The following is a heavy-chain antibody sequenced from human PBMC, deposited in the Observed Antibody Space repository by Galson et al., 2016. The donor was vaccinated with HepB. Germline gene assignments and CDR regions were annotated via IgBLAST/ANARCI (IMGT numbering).Heavy chain of an antibody. J-gene: IGHJ6*02. CDR2: IYVSGST. Sequence: LSLTCAVSGGSIGSTNWWNWVRQPPGKGLEWIGEIYVSGSTNYNPSLKSRVTISIDEYKSQFSLKLSSVTAADTAVYYCARARKPSYYYYGMDVWGQGTTVTVSS. CDR3: ARARKPSYYYYGMDV. D-gene: IGHD1-14*01. CDR1: GGSIGSTNW. V-gene: IGHV4-4*02.